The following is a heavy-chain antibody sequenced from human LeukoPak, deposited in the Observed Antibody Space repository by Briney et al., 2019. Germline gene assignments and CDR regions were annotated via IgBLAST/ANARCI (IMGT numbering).Heavy chain of an antibody. CDR1: GFTFSSYS. J-gene: IGHJ6*03. D-gene: IGHD2-15*01. Sequence: GGSLRLSCAASGFTFSSYSMNWVRQAPGKGLEWVSSISSSSSYIYYADSVKGRFTISRDNAENSLYLQMNSLRAEDTAVYYCASDCSGGSCLGEDYYYMDVWGKGTTVTVSS. CDR2: ISSSSSYI. CDR3: ASDCSGGSCLGEDYYYMDV. V-gene: IGHV3-21*01.